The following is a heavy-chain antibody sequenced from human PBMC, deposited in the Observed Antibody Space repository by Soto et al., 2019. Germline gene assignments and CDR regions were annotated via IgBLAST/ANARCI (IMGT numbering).Heavy chain of an antibody. J-gene: IGHJ5*02. D-gene: IGHD6-13*01. CDR2: ISSSGSTI. CDR1: GFTFSDYY. CDR3: ASGYSSSWYQSLDP. V-gene: IGHV3-11*01. Sequence: VGSLRLSCAASGFTFSDYYMSWIRQAPGKGLEWVSYISSSGSTIYYADSVKGRFTISRDNAKNSLYLQMNSLRAEDTAVYYCASGYSSSWYQSLDPWGQGTLVTVSS.